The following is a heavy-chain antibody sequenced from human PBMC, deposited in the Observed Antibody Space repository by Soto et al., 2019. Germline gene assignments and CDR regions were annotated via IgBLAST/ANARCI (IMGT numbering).Heavy chain of an antibody. D-gene: IGHD2-2*01. CDR1: GFTFRNYA. CDR3: APAQANGRLYFDS. Sequence: GGSLRLSCTASGFTFRNYAMSWVRQAPGKGLQWVSAIGGNGGTTYYADSVKGRFTLSRDNFKDTLYLQMNSLRTEDTAVYYCAPAQANGRLYFDSWGLGTLVTVSS. CDR2: IGGNGGTT. V-gene: IGHV3-23*01. J-gene: IGHJ4*02.